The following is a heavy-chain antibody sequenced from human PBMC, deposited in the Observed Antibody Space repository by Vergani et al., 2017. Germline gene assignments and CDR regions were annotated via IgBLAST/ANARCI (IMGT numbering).Heavy chain of an antibody. D-gene: IGHD5-18*01. Sequence: EVQLVESGGGLVPPGRSLRLSCAASGFSFGDYAMTWVRQAPGKGLEWVAFIRNKAYGGTTEYAASVKGRFTISRDDSKRLAYLQLSGLKTEDTAVYFCSRGRGYRFGYSDSWGQGTLVTVSS. CDR1: GFSFGDYA. J-gene: IGHJ4*02. V-gene: IGHV3-49*04. CDR2: IRNKAYGGTT. CDR3: SRGRGYRFGYSDS.